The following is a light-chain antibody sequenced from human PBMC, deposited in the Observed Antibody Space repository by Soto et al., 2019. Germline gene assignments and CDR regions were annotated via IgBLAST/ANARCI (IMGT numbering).Light chain of an antibody. CDR2: DVS. Sequence: QSVLTQPASVSGSPGQSITISCTGTSSDVVGYNYVSWYQQHPGKAPKLMIYDVSNRPSGVSNRFSGSKSGNTASLTISGLQAEDEADYYCSSYTRSSTLGNVFGXGTKVTVL. J-gene: IGLJ1*01. CDR1: SSDVVGYNY. CDR3: SSYTRSSTLGNV. V-gene: IGLV2-14*01.